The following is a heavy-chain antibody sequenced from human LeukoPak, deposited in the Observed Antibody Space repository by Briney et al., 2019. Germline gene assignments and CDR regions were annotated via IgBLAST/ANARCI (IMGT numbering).Heavy chain of an antibody. V-gene: IGHV6-1*01. Sequence: SQTLSLTCAISGDSFSSNNAAWNWIRQSPSRGLEWLGRTYHRSTWYDDYVVSVRSRLTITPDISKNQVSLQLNSVTPEDTAVYYCTREVAGTGGFDYWGQGITVTVSS. J-gene: IGHJ4*02. CDR1: GDSFSSNNAA. D-gene: IGHD6-13*01. CDR2: TYHRSTWYD. CDR3: TREVAGTGGFDY.